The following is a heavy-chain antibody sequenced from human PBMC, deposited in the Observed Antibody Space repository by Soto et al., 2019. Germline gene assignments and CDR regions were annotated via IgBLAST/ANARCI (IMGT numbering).Heavy chain of an antibody. CDR3: AKRDDPRSDAFDI. Sequence: QVQLVQSGAEVKKPGSSVKVSCKASGGTFSSYTISWVRQAPGQGLEWMGRIIPILGIANYAQKFQGRVTITADKSTSTAYMELSSLRSEDTAVYYCAKRDDPRSDAFDIWGQGTMVTVSS. V-gene: IGHV1-69*02. CDR1: GGTFSSYT. CDR2: IIPILGIA. J-gene: IGHJ3*02. D-gene: IGHD3-3*01.